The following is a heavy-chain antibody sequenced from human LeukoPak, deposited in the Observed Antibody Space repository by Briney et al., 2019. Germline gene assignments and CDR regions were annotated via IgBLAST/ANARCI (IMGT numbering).Heavy chain of an antibody. J-gene: IGHJ6*02. CDR1: GYTFIDYY. CDR2: INPNSGGT. D-gene: IGHD3-10*01. V-gene: IGHV1-2*02. CDR3: ARERYGSGMDV. Sequence: EASVKVSCKASGYTFIDYYIHWVRQAPGQGLEWMGWINPNSGGTNYAQNFQGRVTMTRDTSIATAYMELSRLRSGDMAVYYCARERYGSGMDVWGQGTTVIVSS.